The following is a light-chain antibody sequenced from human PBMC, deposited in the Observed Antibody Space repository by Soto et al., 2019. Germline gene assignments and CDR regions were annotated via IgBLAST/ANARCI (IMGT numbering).Light chain of an antibody. Sequence: QSALTQPVSVSGSPGQSITISCTGTTSDIGADDFVSWYQHHPDKTPQLIIFEVTYRPTGISHRFSASKSGNTASLTISGLQAEDEAFYYCSSYRRTTFPHVVFGGGTKVTVL. CDR1: TSDIGADDF. J-gene: IGLJ2*01. V-gene: IGLV2-14*01. CDR3: SSYRRTTFPHVV. CDR2: EVT.